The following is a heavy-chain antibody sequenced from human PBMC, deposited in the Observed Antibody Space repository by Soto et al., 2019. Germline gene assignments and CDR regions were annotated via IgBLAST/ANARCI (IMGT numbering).Heavy chain of an antibody. Sequence: EVPLVESGGGLVQPGGSLRLSCAASGFTFSSYSMNWVRQAPGKGLEWVSSISSSSSYIYYTDSVKGRFTISRDNAKNSLYLQMNRLRAEDTAVYYCASSPGAGYSYGKRKYYYDGMDVWGQGTTVTVSS. CDR3: ASSPGAGYSYGKRKYYYDGMDV. CDR1: GFTFSSYS. D-gene: IGHD5-18*01. J-gene: IGHJ6*02. V-gene: IGHV3-21*01. CDR2: ISSSSSYI.